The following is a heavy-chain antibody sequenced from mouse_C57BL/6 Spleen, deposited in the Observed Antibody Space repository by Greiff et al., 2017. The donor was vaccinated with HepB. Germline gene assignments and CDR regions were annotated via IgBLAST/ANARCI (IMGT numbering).Heavy chain of an antibody. CDR1: GFTFSSYG. Sequence: EVKLVESGGDLVKPGGSLKLSCAASGFTFSSYGMSWVRQTPDKRLEWVATISSGGSYTYYPDSVKGRFTISRDNAKNTLYLQMSSLKSEDTAMYYCARQRGLTGYYFDYWGQGTTLTVSS. J-gene: IGHJ2*01. V-gene: IGHV5-6*01. D-gene: IGHD4-1*01. CDR2: ISSGGSYT. CDR3: ARQRGLTGYYFDY.